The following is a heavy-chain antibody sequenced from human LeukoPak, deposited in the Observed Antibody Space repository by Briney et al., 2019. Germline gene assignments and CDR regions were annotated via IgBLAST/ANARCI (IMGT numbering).Heavy chain of an antibody. CDR2: IYYSGST. CDR1: GGSISSSSYY. CDR3: ARGGSMTTVTIDY. J-gene: IGHJ4*02. V-gene: IGHV4-39*07. Sequence: SETLSLTCTVSGGSISSSSYYWGWIRQPPGKGLEWIGSIYYSGSTYYNPSLKSRVTISVGTSKNQFSLKLSSVTAADTAVYYCARGGSMTTVTIDYWGQGTLVTVSS. D-gene: IGHD4-17*01.